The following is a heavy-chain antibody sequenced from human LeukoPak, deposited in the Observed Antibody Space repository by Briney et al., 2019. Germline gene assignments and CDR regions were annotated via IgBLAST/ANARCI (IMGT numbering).Heavy chain of an antibody. V-gene: IGHV3-30-3*01. CDR1: GFTFSSYA. J-gene: IGHJ4*02. CDR2: ISYDGSNK. CDR3: AREIAAAGSGGFDY. Sequence: GGSLRLSCAASGFTFSSYAMHWVRRAPGKGLEWVAVISYDGSNKYYADSVKGRFTISRDNSKNTLYLQMNSLRAEDTAVYYCAREIAAAGSGGFDYWGQGTLVTVSS. D-gene: IGHD6-13*01.